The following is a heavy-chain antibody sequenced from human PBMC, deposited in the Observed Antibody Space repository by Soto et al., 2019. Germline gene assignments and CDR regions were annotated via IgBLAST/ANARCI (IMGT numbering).Heavy chain of an antibody. V-gene: IGHV3-23*01. D-gene: IGHD2-15*01. CDR1: GFTFSSYA. J-gene: IGHJ4*02. CDR3: AKRRGAGGHFDY. CDR2: VSIGGST. Sequence: PGGSLRLSCAASGFTFSSYAMGWVRQGPGKGLEWVAVVSIGGSTHYADSVRSRFTISRDNSKNTLSPQMNSLTAEDTAVYFCAKRRGAGGHFDYWGQGALVTVSS.